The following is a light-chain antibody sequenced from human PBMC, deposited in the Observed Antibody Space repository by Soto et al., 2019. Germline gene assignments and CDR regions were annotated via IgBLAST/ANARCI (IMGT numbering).Light chain of an antibody. CDR1: QSVSSY. CDR3: QQRSNWPPYT. V-gene: IGKV3-11*01. Sequence: EIVLTQSPATLSLSPGERDTLSCRASQSVSSYLAWYQQKPGQAPRLLIYDASNRATGIPARFSGSVSGTDFNLTISSLEPEDFAVYYCQQRSNWPPYTFGQGTKMEIK. CDR2: DAS. J-gene: IGKJ2*01.